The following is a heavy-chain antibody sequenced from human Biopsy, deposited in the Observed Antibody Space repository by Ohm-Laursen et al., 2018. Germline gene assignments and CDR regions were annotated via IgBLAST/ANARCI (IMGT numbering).Heavy chain of an antibody. CDR3: VRGVDYYDPYHYYALDV. D-gene: IGHD3-22*01. CDR1: GESFNGYY. J-gene: IGHJ6*02. Sequence: SETLSLTCVVYGESFNGYYWSWIRQPPGKGLEWIGEINHSGRTNYNPSLKSRVTISVDASKNQFSLKVRSVTAADTAVYYCVRGVDYYDPYHYYALDVWGQGTTVTVSS. CDR2: INHSGRT. V-gene: IGHV4-34*01.